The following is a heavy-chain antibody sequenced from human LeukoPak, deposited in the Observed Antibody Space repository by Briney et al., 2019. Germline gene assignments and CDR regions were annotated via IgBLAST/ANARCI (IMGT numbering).Heavy chain of an antibody. J-gene: IGHJ4*02. CDR3: ARGDKPHDY. CDR1: GGSISSYY. V-gene: IGHV4-59*01. Sequence: SETLSLTCTVSGGSISSYYWSWIRQPPGKGLEWIGYIYYSGSTNYNPSLKSRVTISVDTSKNQFSLKLSSVTAADTAVYYCARGDKPHDYWGQGTLVTVSS. D-gene: IGHD2-15*01. CDR2: IYYSGST.